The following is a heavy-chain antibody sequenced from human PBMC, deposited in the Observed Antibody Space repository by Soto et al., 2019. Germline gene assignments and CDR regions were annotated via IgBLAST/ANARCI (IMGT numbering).Heavy chain of an antibody. CDR3: ARVGGYCSGGSCYSHYYYGMDV. CDR2: INPNSGGT. J-gene: IGHJ6*02. D-gene: IGHD2-15*01. CDR1: GYTFTGYY. V-gene: IGHV1-2*04. Sequence: ASVKVSCKASGYTFTGYYMHWVRQAPGQGLEWMGWINPNSGGTNYAQKFQGWVTMTRDTSISTAYMELSRLRSDDTAVYYCARVGGYCSGGSCYSHYYYGMDVWGQGTTVTVSS.